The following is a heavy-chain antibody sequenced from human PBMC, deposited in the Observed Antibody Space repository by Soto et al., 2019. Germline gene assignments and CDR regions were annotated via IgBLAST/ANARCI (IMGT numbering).Heavy chain of an antibody. V-gene: IGHV4-30-4*01. Sequence: SSETLSLTCTVSCDSINSGEYYWSWIRQPPGKGLEWIGSVFYTGTAYYYNPSLNSRVTISVDTSKNQFSLKLTSVTAADTAVYHCARDSVRFGPAFDHWGQGTLVTVSS. J-gene: IGHJ4*02. D-gene: IGHD3-3*01. CDR1: CDSINSGEYY. CDR2: VFYTGTAY. CDR3: ARDSVRFGPAFDH.